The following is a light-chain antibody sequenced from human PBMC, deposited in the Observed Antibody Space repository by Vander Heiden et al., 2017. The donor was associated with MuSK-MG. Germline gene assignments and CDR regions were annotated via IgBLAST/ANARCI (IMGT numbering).Light chain of an antibody. CDR3: QQYDNLPLT. J-gene: IGKJ3*01. V-gene: IGKV1-33*01. Sequence: DIQMTQSPSSLSASVGDRVTITCQASQDISNYLNWYQQKPGKAPKLLIYDASNLETGVPSRFSGSGSGTDFTFTISSLQPEDIATYYCQQYDNLPLTFGPGIKVDIK. CDR1: QDISNY. CDR2: DAS.